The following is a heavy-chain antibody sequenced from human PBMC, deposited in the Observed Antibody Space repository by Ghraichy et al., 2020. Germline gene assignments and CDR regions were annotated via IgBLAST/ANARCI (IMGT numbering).Heavy chain of an antibody. V-gene: IGHV3-48*01. CDR2: ISSSSTI. CDR1: GFTFSSYS. J-gene: IGHJ6*03. Sequence: GGSLRLSCAASGFTFSSYSMNWVRQAPGKGLEWVSYISSSSTIYYADSVKGRFTISRDNAKNSLYLQMNSLRAEDTAVYYCARDRGESAAGLYYYYYYYMDVWGKGTTVTVSS. D-gene: IGHD6-13*01. CDR3: ARDRGESAAGLYYYYYYYMDV.